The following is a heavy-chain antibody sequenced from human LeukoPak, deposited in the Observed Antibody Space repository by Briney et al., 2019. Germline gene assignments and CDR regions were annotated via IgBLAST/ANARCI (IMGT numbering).Heavy chain of an antibody. CDR3: AKDREELGSAFDI. D-gene: IGHD7-27*01. V-gene: IGHV3-23*01. J-gene: IGHJ3*02. CDR2: ISGSGGST. Sequence: PGGSLRLSCAASGFAFSSYAMSWVRQAPGKGLEWVSAISGSGGSTYYADSVKGRFTTSRDNSKNTLYLQMNSLRAEDTAVYYCAKDREELGSAFDIWGQGTMVTVSS. CDR1: GFAFSSYA.